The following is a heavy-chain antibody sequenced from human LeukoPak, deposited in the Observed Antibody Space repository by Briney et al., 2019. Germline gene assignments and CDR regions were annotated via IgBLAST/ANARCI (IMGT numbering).Heavy chain of an antibody. Sequence: SETLSLTCTLSGGSISSSNYYWGWIRQPPGKGLEWIGTIYYSGTTYYNPSLESRATISEDTSKNQFSLTLRSVTAADTAVYYCARQISDYYYYYMDVWGKGTTVTVSS. J-gene: IGHJ6*03. CDR3: ARQISDYYYYYMDV. V-gene: IGHV4-39*01. D-gene: IGHD3-10*01. CDR1: GGSISSSNYY. CDR2: IYYSGTT.